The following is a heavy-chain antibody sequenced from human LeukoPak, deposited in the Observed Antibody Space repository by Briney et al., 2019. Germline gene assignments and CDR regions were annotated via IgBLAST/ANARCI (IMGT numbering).Heavy chain of an antibody. CDR3: ARDWAGPRITGCPLDY. J-gene: IGHJ4*02. Sequence: ASVKVSCKASGYTFTSYYMHWVRQAPGQGLEWMGIINPSGGSTSYAQKFQGRVTMTRDTSTSTVYMELSSLRSEDTAVYYCARDWAGPRITGCPLDYWGQGTLVTVSS. V-gene: IGHV1-46*01. D-gene: IGHD1-20*01. CDR2: INPSGGST. CDR1: GYTFTSYY.